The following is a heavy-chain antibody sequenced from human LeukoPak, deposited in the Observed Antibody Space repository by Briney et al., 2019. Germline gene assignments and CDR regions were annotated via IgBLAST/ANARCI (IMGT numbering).Heavy chain of an antibody. CDR3: AKDPDYGGPGDY. V-gene: IGHV3-23*01. CDR2: ISGRGGST. CDR1: GFTFSSYA. J-gene: IGHJ4*02. Sequence: GGSLRLSCTASGFTFSSYAMGWVRQAPGKGLEWVSTISGRGGSTYYADSVKGRFTISRDNSKNTLDLQMNSLRVEDTAVYYCAKDPDYGGPGDYWGQGTLVTVSS. D-gene: IGHD4-23*01.